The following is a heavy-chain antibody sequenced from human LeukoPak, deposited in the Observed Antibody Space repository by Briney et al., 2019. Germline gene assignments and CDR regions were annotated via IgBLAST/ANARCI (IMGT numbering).Heavy chain of an antibody. CDR2: IYHSGST. CDR1: GGSISSGGYY. Sequence: SETLSLTCTVSGGSISSGGYYWSWIRQPPGKGLEWIGYIYHSGSTYYNPSLKSRVTISVDRSKNQFSLKLSSVTAADTAVYYCARPAPNAFDIWGQGTMVTVSS. V-gene: IGHV4-30-2*01. CDR3: ARPAPNAFDI. J-gene: IGHJ3*02.